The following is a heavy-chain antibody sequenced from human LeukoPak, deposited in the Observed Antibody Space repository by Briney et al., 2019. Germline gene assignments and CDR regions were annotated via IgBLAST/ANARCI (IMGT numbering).Heavy chain of an antibody. V-gene: IGHV3-23*01. Sequence: PEGSLRLSCAASGFTFSSYAMSWVRQAPGKGLEWVSAISGSGGSTYYADSVKGRFTISRDNSKNTLYLQMNSLRAEDTAVYYCARAVGATKALDYWGQGTLVTVSS. J-gene: IGHJ4*02. CDR3: ARAVGATKALDY. CDR1: GFTFSSYA. CDR2: ISGSGGST. D-gene: IGHD1-26*01.